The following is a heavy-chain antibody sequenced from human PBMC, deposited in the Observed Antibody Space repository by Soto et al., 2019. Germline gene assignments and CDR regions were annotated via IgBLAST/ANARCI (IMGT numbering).Heavy chain of an antibody. J-gene: IGHJ4*02. V-gene: IGHV4-34*01. D-gene: IGHD3-10*01. CDR3: ASNKLWFGELPFDY. CDR2: INHSGST. Sequence: SETLSLTCAVYGGSFSGYYWSWIRQPPGKGLEWIGEINHSGSTNYNPSLKSRVTISVDTSKNQFSLKLSSVTAADTAVYYCASNKLWFGELPFDYWGQGTLVTVSS. CDR1: GGSFSGYY.